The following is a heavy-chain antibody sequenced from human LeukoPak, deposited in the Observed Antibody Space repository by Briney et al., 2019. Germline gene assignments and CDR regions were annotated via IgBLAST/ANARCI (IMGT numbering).Heavy chain of an antibody. Sequence: SETLSLTCAVYGGSFSGYYWSWIHQPPGKGLEWIGEINHSGSTNYNPSLKSRVTISVDTSKNQFSLKLSSVTAADTAVYYCARTRHYYGSGSYHKPFDYWGQGTLVTVSS. D-gene: IGHD3-10*01. J-gene: IGHJ4*02. CDR2: INHSGST. V-gene: IGHV4-34*01. CDR3: ARTRHYYGSGSYHKPFDY. CDR1: GGSFSGYY.